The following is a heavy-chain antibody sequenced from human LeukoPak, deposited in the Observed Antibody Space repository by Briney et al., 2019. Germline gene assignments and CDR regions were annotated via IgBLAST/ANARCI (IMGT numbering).Heavy chain of an antibody. CDR3: ARGPMLGRFDP. J-gene: IGHJ5*02. V-gene: IGHV4-34*01. D-gene: IGHD3-16*01. Sequence: SETLSLTCAVYGTSFSGYSWSWIRQPPGKGLEWIGEINHSGSPNYNPSLKSRVNISLDTSKKQFSLKLRSVTAADTAVYYCARGPMLGRFDPWGQGTLVTVSS. CDR2: INHSGSP. CDR1: GTSFSGYS.